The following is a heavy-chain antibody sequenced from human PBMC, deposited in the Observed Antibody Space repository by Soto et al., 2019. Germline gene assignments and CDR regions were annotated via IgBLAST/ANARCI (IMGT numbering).Heavy chain of an antibody. CDR3: ARTAAPYCGGDCYSPFDY. CDR2: IKQDGTEK. Sequence: HPGGSLRLSCAASGCTFSSYWMIWVRQAPGKGLEWVANIKQDGTEKNYVDSVKGRFTISRDNAKKSLYLQMNSLRAEDTAVYYCARTAAPYCGGDCYSPFDYWGQGTLVTVSS. D-gene: IGHD2-21*02. J-gene: IGHJ4*02. V-gene: IGHV3-7*01. CDR1: GCTFSSYW.